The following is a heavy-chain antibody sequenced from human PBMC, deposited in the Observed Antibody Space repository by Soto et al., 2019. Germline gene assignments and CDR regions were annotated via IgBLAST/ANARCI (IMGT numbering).Heavy chain of an antibody. D-gene: IGHD3-3*01. J-gene: IGHJ4*02. Sequence: PAGSIGLSCAASGFTFSSYAMGWVRQAPGKVLEWVSAISGSGGSTYYADSVKGRFTISRDNSKNTLYLQMNSLRAEDTAVYYCAKARAQYYDFWSGYPVDYWGQGTLVTVSS. CDR1: GFTFSSYA. CDR3: AKARAQYYDFWSGYPVDY. V-gene: IGHV3-23*01. CDR2: ISGSGGST.